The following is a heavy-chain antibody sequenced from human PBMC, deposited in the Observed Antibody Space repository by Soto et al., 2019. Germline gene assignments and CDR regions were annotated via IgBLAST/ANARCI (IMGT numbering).Heavy chain of an antibody. Sequence: SETLSLTCAVYGGSFSGYYWSWIRQPPGKGLEWIGEINHSGSTNYNPSLKSRVTISVDTSKNQFSLKLSSVTAADTAVYYCARGTRLQPAMVSYYFDYWGQGTLVTVSS. D-gene: IGHD5-18*01. V-gene: IGHV4-34*01. CDR2: INHSGST. CDR1: GGSFSGYY. CDR3: ARGTRLQPAMVSYYFDY. J-gene: IGHJ4*02.